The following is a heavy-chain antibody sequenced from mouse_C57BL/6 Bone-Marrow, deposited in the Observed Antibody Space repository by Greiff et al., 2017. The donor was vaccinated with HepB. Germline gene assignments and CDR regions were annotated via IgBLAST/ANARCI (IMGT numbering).Heavy chain of an antibody. Sequence: DVMLVESGGDLVKPGGSLKLSCAASGFTFSSYGMSWVRQTPDKRLEWVATISSGGSYTYYPDSVKGRFTISRDNAKNTQYLQMSSLKSEDTAMYYCARHEWFYYDSDGFAYWGQGTLVTVSA. CDR2: ISSGGSYT. V-gene: IGHV5-6*02. CDR3: ARHEWFYYDSDGFAY. D-gene: IGHD2-4*01. J-gene: IGHJ3*01. CDR1: GFTFSSYG.